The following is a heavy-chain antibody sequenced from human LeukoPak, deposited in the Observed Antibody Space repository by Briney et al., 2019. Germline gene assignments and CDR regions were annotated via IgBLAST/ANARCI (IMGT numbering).Heavy chain of an antibody. J-gene: IGHJ4*02. Sequence: PGGSLRLSCAASGFTFSDYYMNWIRQAPGKGLEWVSSISSSSSYIYYADSVKGRFTISRDNAKNSLYLQMNSLRAEDTAVYYCARGWLQSPLFDYWGQGTLVTVSS. V-gene: IGHV3-21*01. CDR2: ISSSSSYI. CDR3: ARGWLQSPLFDY. D-gene: IGHD5-24*01. CDR1: GFTFSDYY.